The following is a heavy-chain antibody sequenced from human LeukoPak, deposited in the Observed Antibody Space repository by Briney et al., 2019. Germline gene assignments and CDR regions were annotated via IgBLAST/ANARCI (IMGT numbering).Heavy chain of an antibody. CDR2: ISSSGSTI. V-gene: IGHV3-48*03. Sequence: GGSPRLSCAASGFTFSSYEMNWVRQAPGKGLEWVSYISSSGSTIYYADSVKGRFTISRDNAKNSLYLQMNSLRAEDTAVYYCARDGGYSGSYYGFDYWGQGTLVTVSS. J-gene: IGHJ4*02. CDR1: GFTFSSYE. D-gene: IGHD1-26*01. CDR3: ARDGGYSGSYYGFDY.